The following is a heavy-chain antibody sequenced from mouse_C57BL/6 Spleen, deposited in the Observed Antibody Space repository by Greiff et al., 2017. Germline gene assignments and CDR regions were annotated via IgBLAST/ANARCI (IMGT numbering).Heavy chain of an antibody. D-gene: IGHD2-4*01. CDR3: ARPYYDSFAY. J-gene: IGHJ3*01. Sequence: EVQGVESGGDLVKPGGSLKLSCAASGFTFSSYGMSWVRQTPDKRLEWVATISSGGSYTYYPDSVKGRFTISRDNAKNTLYLQMSSLKSEDTAMYYCARPYYDSFAYWGQGTLVTVSA. CDR2: ISSGGSYT. CDR1: GFTFSSYG. V-gene: IGHV5-6*01.